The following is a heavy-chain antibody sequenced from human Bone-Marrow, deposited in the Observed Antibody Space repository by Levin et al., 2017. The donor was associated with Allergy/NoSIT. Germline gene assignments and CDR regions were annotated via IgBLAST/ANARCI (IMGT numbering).Heavy chain of an antibody. CDR2: ISSDGSHK. Sequence: GGSLRLSCAASGFTFSNYDMHWVRQAPGKGLEWVAVISSDGSHKYYADSVKGRFTISRDNSKNTLYLQMNRLRPEDTALYFCAKDKDFVVVIDYYFDYWGQGALVTVSS. V-gene: IGHV3-30*18. CDR1: GFTFSNYD. CDR3: AKDKDFVVVIDYYFDY. J-gene: IGHJ4*02. D-gene: IGHD2-21*01.